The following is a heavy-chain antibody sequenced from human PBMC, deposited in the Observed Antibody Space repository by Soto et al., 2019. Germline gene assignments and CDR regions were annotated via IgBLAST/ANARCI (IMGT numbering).Heavy chain of an antibody. D-gene: IGHD1-26*01. J-gene: IGHJ1*01. CDR2: IYSGGST. Sequence: GARQAPGKGLEWVSVIYSGGSTYYADSVKGRFTISRDNSKNTLYLQMNSLRAEDTFVYYCASDPDTSAVYAYWGKRT. CDR3: ASDPDTSAVYAY. V-gene: IGHV3-53*01.